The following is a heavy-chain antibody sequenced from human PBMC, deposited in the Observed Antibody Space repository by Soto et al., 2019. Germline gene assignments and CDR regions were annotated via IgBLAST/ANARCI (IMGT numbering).Heavy chain of an antibody. CDR3: ARPWDFWSGYYSFDP. D-gene: IGHD3-3*01. CDR2: INPNSGGT. J-gene: IGHJ5*02. Sequence: ASVKVSCKASGYTFTGYYMHWVRQAPGQGLEWMGWINPNSGGTNYAQKFQGRVTMTRDTSISTAYMELSRLRSDDTAVYYCARPWDFWSGYYSFDPWGQGTLVTVSS. V-gene: IGHV1-2*02. CDR1: GYTFTGYY.